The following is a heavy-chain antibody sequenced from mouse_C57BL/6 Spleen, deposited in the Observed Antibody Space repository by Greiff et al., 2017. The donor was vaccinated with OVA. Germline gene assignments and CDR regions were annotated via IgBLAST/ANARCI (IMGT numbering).Heavy chain of an antibody. CDR1: GYTFTSYG. CDR2: IYPGSGNT. V-gene: IGHV1-81*01. J-gene: IGHJ3*01. Sequence: QVQLQQSGAELARPGASVKLSCKASGYTFTSYGISWVKQRTGQGLEWIGEIYPGSGNTYYNEKFKGKATLTADNSSSTAYMELRSLTSEDSAVYFCSRSLLSAYWGQGTLVTVSA. CDR3: SRSLLSAY.